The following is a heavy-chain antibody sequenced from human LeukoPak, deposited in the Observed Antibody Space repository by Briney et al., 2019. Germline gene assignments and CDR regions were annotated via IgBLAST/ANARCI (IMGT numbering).Heavy chain of an antibody. Sequence: GESLKISCKGSGYGFTTYWIAWVRQMSGKGLEWMGISYPGDSDTRYSPSFQGQVTISADKSISTAYLQWSSLKASDTAVYYCARVVRQFWSGNNYYYYMDVWGKGTTVTVSS. J-gene: IGHJ6*03. CDR3: ARVVRQFWSGNNYYYYMDV. D-gene: IGHD3-3*01. CDR1: GYGFTTYW. CDR2: SYPGDSDT. V-gene: IGHV5-51*01.